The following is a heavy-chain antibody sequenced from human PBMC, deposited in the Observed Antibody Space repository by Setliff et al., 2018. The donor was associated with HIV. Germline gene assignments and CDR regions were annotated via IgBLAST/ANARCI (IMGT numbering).Heavy chain of an antibody. CDR1: GGSISSGGYY. CDR2: IYHSGIT. V-gene: IGHV4-31*03. J-gene: IGHJ4*02. Sequence: SETLSLTCIVSGGSISSGGYYWSWIRQHPGKGLEWIGYIYHSGITYYNPSLKSRVTISLDTSKNQFSLKLSSVTAADTAVYYCARGIAAAEGYFDYWGQGTLVTVSS. CDR3: ARGIAAAEGYFDY. D-gene: IGHD6-13*01.